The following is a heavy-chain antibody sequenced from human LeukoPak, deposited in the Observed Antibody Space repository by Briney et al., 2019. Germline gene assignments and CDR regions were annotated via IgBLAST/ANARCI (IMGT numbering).Heavy chain of an antibody. V-gene: IGHV3-21*01. CDR3: ARAGGVDY. J-gene: IGHJ4*02. Sequence: GGSLRLSCAASGFTVSTNYVSWVRQAPGKGLEWVSFISSSSSYIYYADSVKGRFTISRDNAKNSLYLQLSSLRAEDTAVYYCARAGGVDYWGQGTLVTVSS. CDR1: GFTVSTNY. CDR2: ISSSSSYI. D-gene: IGHD3-10*01.